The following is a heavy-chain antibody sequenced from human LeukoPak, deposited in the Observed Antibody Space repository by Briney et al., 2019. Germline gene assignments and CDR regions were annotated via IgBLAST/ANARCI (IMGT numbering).Heavy chain of an antibody. CDR3: AALYSNHEDY. CDR1: GGTFSSYA. J-gene: IGHJ4*02. V-gene: IGHV1-69*05. Sequence: GASVKVSCKASGGTFSSYAISWVRQAPGQGLEWMGGIIPIFGTANYAQKFQERVTITRDMSTSTAYMELSSLRSEDTAVYYCAALYSNHEDYWGQGTLVTVSS. CDR2: IIPIFGTA. D-gene: IGHD4-11*01.